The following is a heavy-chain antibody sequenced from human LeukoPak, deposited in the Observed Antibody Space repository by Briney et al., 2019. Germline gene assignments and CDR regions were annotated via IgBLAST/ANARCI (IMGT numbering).Heavy chain of an antibody. D-gene: IGHD3-10*01. CDR3: TRGVMKGSGKIFDY. CDR1: GYTFTSYD. Sequence: GASVKVSCKTSGYTFTSYDINWVRQATGQGLEWMGWMNPNSGNTGYAQKFQGRVTMTRNTSISTADIELSSLRSEDTAVYFCTRGVMKGSGKIFDYWGQGTLVTVSS. CDR2: MNPNSGNT. J-gene: IGHJ4*02. V-gene: IGHV1-8*01.